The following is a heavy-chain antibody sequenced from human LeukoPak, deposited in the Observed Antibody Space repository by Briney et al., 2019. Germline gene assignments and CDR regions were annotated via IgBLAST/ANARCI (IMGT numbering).Heavy chain of an antibody. V-gene: IGHV1-3*01. D-gene: IGHD5-18*01. CDR1: GHTFTSYA. CDR3: ARGSYGNWFDP. J-gene: IGHJ5*02. CDR2: INAGNGNT. Sequence: ASVNVSCKASGHTFTSYAMHWVRQAPGQRLEWMGWINAGNGNTKYSQKFQGRVTITRDTSASTAYMELSSLRSEDTAVYYCARGSYGNWFDPWGQGTLVTVSS.